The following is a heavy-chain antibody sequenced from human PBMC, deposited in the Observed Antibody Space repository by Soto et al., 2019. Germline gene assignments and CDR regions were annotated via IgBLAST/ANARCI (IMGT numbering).Heavy chain of an antibody. D-gene: IGHD5-12*01. CDR2: FYYSGST. CDR3: ARISVASRYMDV. CDR1: GGSISSSSYY. J-gene: IGHJ6*03. V-gene: IGHV4-39*01. Sequence: PSETLSLTCTVSGGSISSSSYYWGWIRQSPGKGLEWIGSFYYSGSTYYSPPLKSRVTVSGDTSKKQISLRLSSVTAPDTAVYYCARISVASRYMDVWGKGSTVTVCS.